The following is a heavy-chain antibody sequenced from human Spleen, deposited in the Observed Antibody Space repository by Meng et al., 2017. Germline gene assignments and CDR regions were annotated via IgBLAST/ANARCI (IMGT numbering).Heavy chain of an antibody. J-gene: IGHJ4*02. CDR3: TWDDKAVSDY. CDR2: IKSNNDGGTA. CDR1: GFYFNNAW. D-gene: IGHD1-26*01. V-gene: IGHV3-15*01. Sequence: EVHLVESGGDLVKPGGSLRLSCAASGFYFNNAWMSWVRQAPGKGLEWVGRIKSNNDGGTAEYAAPVTGRFTISRDDSKSTLYLQMSGLRIDDTGVYYCTWDDKAVSDYWGQGTLVTVSS.